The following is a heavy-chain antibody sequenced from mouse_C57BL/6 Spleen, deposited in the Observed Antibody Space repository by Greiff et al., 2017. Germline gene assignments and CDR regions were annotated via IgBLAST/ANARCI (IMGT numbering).Heavy chain of an antibody. V-gene: IGHV5-17*01. D-gene: IGHD6-1*01. CDR1: GFTFSDYG. CDR3: AREERSLYFDV. Sequence: DVKLVESGGGLVKPGGSLKLSCAASGFTFSDYGMHWVRQAPEKGLEWVAYISSGSSTIYYADTVKGRFTISRDNAKNTLFLQMTSLRSEDTAMYYCAREERSLYFDVWGTGTTVTVSS. CDR2: ISSGSSTI. J-gene: IGHJ1*03.